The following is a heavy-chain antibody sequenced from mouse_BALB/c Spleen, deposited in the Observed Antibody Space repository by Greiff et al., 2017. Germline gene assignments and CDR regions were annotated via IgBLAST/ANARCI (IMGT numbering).Heavy chain of an antibody. Sequence: QVQLQQSGAELVRPGTSVKVSCKASGYAFTNYLIEWVKQRPGQGLEWIGVINPGSGGTNYNEKFKGKATLTADKSSSTAYMQLSSLTSDDSAVYFCARGGYRYDASWFAYWGQGTLVTVSA. CDR2: INPGSGGT. CDR1: GYAFTNYL. CDR3: ARGGYRYDASWFAY. D-gene: IGHD2-14*01. J-gene: IGHJ3*01. V-gene: IGHV1-54*01.